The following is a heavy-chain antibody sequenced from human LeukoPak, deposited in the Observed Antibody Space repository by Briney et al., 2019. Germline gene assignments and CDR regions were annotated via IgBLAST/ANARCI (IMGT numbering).Heavy chain of an antibody. CDR1: NSSISNSLY. CDR3: ARGTYGYYMDV. Sequence: SQPLSLTCSGSNSSISNSLYWGSLRQPPGKGLEWIGSIYRSGSTFYNPSLKSRVTIALDTSKNQFSLRLSSVPAADTAVYFCARGTYGYYMDVWGKGTTVTVSS. D-gene: IGHD4-17*01. J-gene: IGHJ6*03. CDR2: IYRSGST. V-gene: IGHV4-38-2*02.